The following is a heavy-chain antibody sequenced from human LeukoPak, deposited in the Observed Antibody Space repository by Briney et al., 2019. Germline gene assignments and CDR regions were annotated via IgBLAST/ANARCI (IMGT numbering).Heavy chain of an antibody. CDR1: GFTFSSYS. V-gene: IGHV3-21*01. D-gene: IGHD2-2*01. CDR3: ARDGEYQLLRY. J-gene: IGHJ4*02. Sequence: GGSLRLSCAASGFTFSSYSMNWVRQAPGKGVEWGSSISSSSSDIYYADSGKGRFTISRDNAKNSLYLQMNSLRAEDTAVYYCARDGEYQLLRYWGQGTLVTVSS. CDR2: ISSSSSDI.